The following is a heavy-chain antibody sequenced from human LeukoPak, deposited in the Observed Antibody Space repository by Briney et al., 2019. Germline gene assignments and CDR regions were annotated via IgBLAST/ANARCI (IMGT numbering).Heavy chain of an antibody. CDR2: INPSGGST. CDR3: ARGIVATDGENYYGMDV. J-gene: IGHJ6*04. CDR1: GYTFTSYY. Sequence: ASVKVSCKASGYTFTSYYMHWVRQAPGQGLEWMGIINPSGGSTSYAQKFQGRVTMTRDTSTSTVYMELSSLRSEDTAVYYCARGIVATDGENYYGMDVWGKGTTVTVSS. V-gene: IGHV1-46*01. D-gene: IGHD5-12*01.